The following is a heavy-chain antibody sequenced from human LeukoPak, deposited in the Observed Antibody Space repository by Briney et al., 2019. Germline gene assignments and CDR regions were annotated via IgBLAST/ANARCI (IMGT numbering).Heavy chain of an antibody. Sequence: SETLSLTCTISGGSSSSYHWSWIRQPPGKGLEWIGYIHYSGSTNYNPSLKSRATISLDTSKNQVSLKLSSVTAADTAVYYCARRASGSYPDYFDYWGQGTLVTVSS. J-gene: IGHJ4*02. D-gene: IGHD1-26*01. CDR1: GGSSSSYH. CDR2: IHYSGST. CDR3: ARRASGSYPDYFDY. V-gene: IGHV4-59*08.